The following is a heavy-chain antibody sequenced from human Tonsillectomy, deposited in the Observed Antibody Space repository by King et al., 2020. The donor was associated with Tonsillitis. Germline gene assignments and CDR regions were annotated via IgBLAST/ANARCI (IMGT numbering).Heavy chain of an antibody. CDR3: AKVPGPYCSSSTCYVDY. Sequence: EVQLVESGGGLVQPGGSLRLSCTASGLTFSSYAMSWVRQAPGKGLEGGLAISGGGCSTYDTGSVRGRFTMSMDNSTNTLYLQMCSLRAEDTAVYYCAKVPGPYCSSSTCYVDYWGQGTLVTVSS. J-gene: IGHJ4*02. V-gene: IGHV3-23*04. CDR1: GLTFSSYA. D-gene: IGHD2-2*01. CDR2: ISGGGCST.